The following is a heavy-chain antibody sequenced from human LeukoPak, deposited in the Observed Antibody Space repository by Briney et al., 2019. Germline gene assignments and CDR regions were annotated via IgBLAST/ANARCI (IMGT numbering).Heavy chain of an antibody. CDR2: IDHSGST. V-gene: IGHV4-34*01. J-gene: IGHJ5*02. CDR3: ARGWDR. Sequence: ASETLSLTCAVYGGSFRGYYWSWIRQPPGKGLEWIGEIDHSGSTNYNPSLKSRVTISVDTSKNQFSLKLSSVTAADTAVYYCARGWDRWGQGTLVTVSS. CDR1: GGSFRGYY.